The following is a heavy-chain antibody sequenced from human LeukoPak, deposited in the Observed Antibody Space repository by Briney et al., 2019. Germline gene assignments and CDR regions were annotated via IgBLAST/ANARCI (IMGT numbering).Heavy chain of an antibody. CDR3: AKAPVAHRSSTSCYNNYYYMDV. CDR1: GFTFSSYG. Sequence: PGGSLRLSCAASGFTFSSYGMHWVRQAPGKGLEWVAFIRYDGSNKYYADSVKGRFTISRDNSKNTLYLQMNSLRAEDTAVYYCAKAPVAHRSSTSCYNNYYYMDVWGKGTTVTVSS. J-gene: IGHJ6*03. V-gene: IGHV3-30*02. CDR2: IRYDGSNK. D-gene: IGHD2-2*02.